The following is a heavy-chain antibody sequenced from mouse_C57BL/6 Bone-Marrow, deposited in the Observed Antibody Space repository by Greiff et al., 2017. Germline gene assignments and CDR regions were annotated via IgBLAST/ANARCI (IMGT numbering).Heavy chain of an antibody. CDR3: ARRGWLLRDFDY. CDR1: GYTFTSYW. V-gene: IGHV1-55*01. CDR2: IYPGSGST. J-gene: IGHJ2*01. D-gene: IGHD2-3*01. Sequence: QVQLQQPGAELVKPGASVKMSCKASGYTFTSYWITWVKQRPGQGLEWIRDIYPGSGSTNYNEKFKSKATLTVDTSSSTAYMQLSSLTSEDSAVYYCARRGWLLRDFDYWGQGTTLTVSS.